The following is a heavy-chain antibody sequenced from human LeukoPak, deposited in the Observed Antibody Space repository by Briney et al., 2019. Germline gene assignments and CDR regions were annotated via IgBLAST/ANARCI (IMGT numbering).Heavy chain of an antibody. V-gene: IGHV3-33*01. CDR1: GFTFSSYG. CDR2: IWYDGSNK. CDR3: ARDKYGGPGGFFDY. J-gene: IGHJ4*02. D-gene: IGHD4-23*01. Sequence: GRSLRLSCAASGFTFSSYGMHWVRQAPGKGLEGVAVIWYDGSNKYYADSVKGRFTISRDNSKNTLYLQMNSLRAEDTAVYYCARDKYGGPGGFFDYWGQGTLVTVSS.